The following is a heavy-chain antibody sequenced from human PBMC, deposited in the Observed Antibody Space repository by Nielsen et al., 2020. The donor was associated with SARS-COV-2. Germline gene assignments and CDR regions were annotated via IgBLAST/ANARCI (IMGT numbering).Heavy chain of an antibody. V-gene: IGHV3-53*01. CDR1: GFTVSSNY. Sequence: GESLKISCAASGFTVSSNYMCWVRQAPGKGLEWVSVLYSDGSTYYADSVKGRFTISRDTSKNTLYLQMNSLRAEDTAVYYCARGYDILTGYYLNYYYGMDVWGQGTTVTVSS. D-gene: IGHD3-9*01. CDR3: ARGYDILTGYYLNYYYGMDV. CDR2: LYSDGST. J-gene: IGHJ6*02.